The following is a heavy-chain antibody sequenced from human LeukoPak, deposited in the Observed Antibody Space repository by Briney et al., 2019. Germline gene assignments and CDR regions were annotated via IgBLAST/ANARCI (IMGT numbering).Heavy chain of an antibody. CDR2: ISPSDGNT. J-gene: IGHJ4*02. D-gene: IGHD4-17*01. CDR1: GFTLSKYA. Sequence: GGSLRLSCAASGFTLSKYAMSWVRQAPGKGLEWVSAISPSDGNTFYADSVKGRFTISRDNSKNTLSLQMNSLRAEDTALYYCAKDSSVPYGITEWGQGTLATVSS. V-gene: IGHV3-23*01. CDR3: AKDSSVPYGITE.